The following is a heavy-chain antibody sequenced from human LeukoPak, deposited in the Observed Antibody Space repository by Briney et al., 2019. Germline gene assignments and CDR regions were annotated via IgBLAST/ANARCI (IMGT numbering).Heavy chain of an antibody. V-gene: IGHV3-7*05. D-gene: IGHD5-12*01. CDR1: GFTFNSYG. J-gene: IGHJ5*02. CDR3: ARASDLWLPLT. Sequence: GGSLRLSCAASGFTFNSYGMHWVRQAPGKGLEWVANIKQDGSEKRYADSVRGRFTVSRDNAHTSLYLQMSSLRAEDTALYYCARASDLWLPLTWGEGTLVTVSS. CDR2: IKQDGSEK.